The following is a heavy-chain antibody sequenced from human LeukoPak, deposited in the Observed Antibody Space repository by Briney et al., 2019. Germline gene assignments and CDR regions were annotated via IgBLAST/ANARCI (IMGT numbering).Heavy chain of an antibody. CDR1: GFTFSSYS. CDR2: ISRSSSNI. D-gene: IGHD3-22*01. Sequence: PGGTLKLSYAAAGFTFSSYSMTWARQATGKEQNWVSYISRSSSNIYYAGSVKGRFTISRDDAKTSLYLQMSSLRAEDTAVYDCARARLYYYDSSGYYLDYWGQGTLVTVSS. CDR3: ARARLYYYDSSGYYLDY. J-gene: IGHJ4*02. V-gene: IGHV3-48*01.